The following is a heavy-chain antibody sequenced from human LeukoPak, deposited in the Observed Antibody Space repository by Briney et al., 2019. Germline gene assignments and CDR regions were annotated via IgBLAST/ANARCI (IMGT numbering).Heavy chain of an antibody. D-gene: IGHD2-15*01. CDR2: ISSSSSYI. Sequence: GGSLRLSCAASGFTFSSYSMNWVRQAPGKGLEWVSSISSSSSYIYYADSVKGRFTISRDNAKNSLYLQMNSLRAEDTAVYYCARDAGVVAANYYYGMDVWGQGTTVTVSS. CDR1: GFTFSSYS. J-gene: IGHJ6*02. CDR3: ARDAGVVAANYYYGMDV. V-gene: IGHV3-21*01.